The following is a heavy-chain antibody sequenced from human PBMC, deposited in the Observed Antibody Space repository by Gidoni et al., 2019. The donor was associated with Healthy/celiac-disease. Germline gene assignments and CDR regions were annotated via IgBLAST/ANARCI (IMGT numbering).Heavy chain of an antibody. CDR3: AKHRYCSSTSCLRAMDV. D-gene: IGHD2-2*01. CDR1: GFTFSSYA. CDR2: ISGSGGST. Sequence: EVQLLESGGGLVQPGGSLRLSCAASGFTFSSYAMSWVRQAPGKGLGWVSAISGSGGSTYYADSVKGRFTISRDNSKNTLYLQMNSLRAEDTAVYYCAKHRYCSSTSCLRAMDVWGQGTTVTVSS. V-gene: IGHV3-23*01. J-gene: IGHJ6*02.